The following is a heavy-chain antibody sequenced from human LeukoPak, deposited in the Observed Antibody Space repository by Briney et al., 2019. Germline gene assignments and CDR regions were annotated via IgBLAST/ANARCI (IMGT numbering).Heavy chain of an antibody. D-gene: IGHD6-13*01. CDR1: GFTFSYYY. CDR3: AREYSSSWGDAFDI. V-gene: IGHV3-11*01. J-gene: IGHJ3*02. Sequence: GGSLRLSCAASGFTFSYYYMSWIRQAPGKGLEWVSYISSSGSTIYYADSVKGRFTISRDNAKNSLYLQMNSLRAEDTAVYYCAREYSSSWGDAFDIWGQGTMVTVSS. CDR2: ISSSGSTI.